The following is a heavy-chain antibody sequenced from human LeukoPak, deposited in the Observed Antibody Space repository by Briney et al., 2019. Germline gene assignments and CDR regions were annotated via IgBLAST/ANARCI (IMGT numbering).Heavy chain of an antibody. CDR3: ARHLVAVPGFDH. D-gene: IGHD6-19*01. Sequence: WGTLCLTCTASGGTISNYYLSWIRLPPGKGLEWIGYIYYSGSTKYNPSLKSRVTISVDTSKNQIYMKLTSATAADTAVYYCARHLVAVPGFDHWGQGTLVTVSS. CDR1: GGTISNYY. CDR2: IYYSGST. V-gene: IGHV4-59*08. J-gene: IGHJ4*02.